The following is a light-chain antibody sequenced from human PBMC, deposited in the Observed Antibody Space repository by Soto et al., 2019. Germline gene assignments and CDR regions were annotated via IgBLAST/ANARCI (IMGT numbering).Light chain of an antibody. CDR3: LQDYTYPWK. Sequence: DIQMTQSPSTLSASVGDTVTVTCRASQSVSGWLAWYQQKPGKAPKVLIYGASNLQSGVPSRFSGSASGTDFTLTISSLQPEDFATYYCLQDYTYPWKFGQGTKVDIK. V-gene: IGKV1-5*01. J-gene: IGKJ1*01. CDR1: QSVSGW. CDR2: GAS.